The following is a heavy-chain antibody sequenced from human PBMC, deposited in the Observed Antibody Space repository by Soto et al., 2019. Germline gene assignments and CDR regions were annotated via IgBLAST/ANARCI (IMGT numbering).Heavy chain of an antibody. CDR3: ARVRRDSYYYYMDV. CDR1: GFTFSSYW. V-gene: IGHV3-21*01. CDR2: ISSSSSYI. Sequence: GGSLRLSCAASGFTFSSYWMHWVRQAPGKGLEWVSCISSSSSYINYADSVKGRFTISRDNAKNSLYLQMNSLRAEDTAVYYCARVRRDSYYYYMDVWGKGTRVTVSS. J-gene: IGHJ6*03.